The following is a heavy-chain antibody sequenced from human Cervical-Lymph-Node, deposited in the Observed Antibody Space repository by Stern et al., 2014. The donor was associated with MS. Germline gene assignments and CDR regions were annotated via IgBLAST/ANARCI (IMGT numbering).Heavy chain of an antibody. CDR2: IIPIFGTP. CDR1: GGTFSTQA. J-gene: IGHJ6*02. V-gene: IGHV1-69*01. CDR3: ATPSTVTVGGMDV. D-gene: IGHD4-17*01. Sequence: VQLEESGAEVKKPGSSVKVSCKASGGTFSTQAINWVRQAPGQGLEWVGGIIPIFGTPNYAHQVQDRVTITTDESTSTAYMDLSSLRSEDTAVYYCATPSTVTVGGMDVWGQGTTVTVS.